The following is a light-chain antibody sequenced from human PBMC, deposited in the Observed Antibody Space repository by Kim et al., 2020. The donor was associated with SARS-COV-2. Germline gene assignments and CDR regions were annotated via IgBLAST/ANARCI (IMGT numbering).Light chain of an antibody. V-gene: IGLV2-23*02. CDR1: SSDVGSYNL. CDR2: EVS. CDR3: CSYAGSSTLV. Sequence: QSALTQPASVSGSPGQSITISCTGTSSDVGSYNLVSWYQQHPGKAPKLMIYEVSKRPSGISNRFSGSKSCNTASLTISGLQAEDEADYYCCSYAGSSTLVFGGGTQLTVL. J-gene: IGLJ2*01.